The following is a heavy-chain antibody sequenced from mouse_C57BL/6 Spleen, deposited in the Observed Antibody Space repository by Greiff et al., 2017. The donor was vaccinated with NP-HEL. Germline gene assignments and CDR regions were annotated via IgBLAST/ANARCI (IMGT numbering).Heavy chain of an antibody. CDR2: IWSGGST. J-gene: IGHJ3*01. CDR1: GFSLTSYG. V-gene: IGHV2-2*01. Sequence: QVQLKQSGPGLVQPSQSLSITCTVSGFSLTSYGVHWVRQSPGKGLEWLGVIWSGGSTDYNAAFISRLSISKDKSKSQVFFKMNSLQADDTAIYYCARGDYYSPWFAYWGQGTLVTVSA. D-gene: IGHD2-12*01. CDR3: ARGDYYSPWFAY.